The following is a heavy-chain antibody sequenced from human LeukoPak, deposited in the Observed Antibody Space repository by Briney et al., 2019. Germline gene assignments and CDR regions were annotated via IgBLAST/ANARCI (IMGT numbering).Heavy chain of an antibody. J-gene: IGHJ1*01. CDR2: IYSGGST. D-gene: IGHD3-22*01. CDR3: AYSSGYYH. V-gene: IGHV3-66*01. CDR1: GFTVSSNY. Sequence: GGSLRLSCAASGFTVSSNYMSWVRQAPGKGLEWVSVIYSGGSTYYADYVKGRFTISRDNSKNTLYLHMSTLRPEDTAVYYCAYSSGYYHWGQGTLVTVSS.